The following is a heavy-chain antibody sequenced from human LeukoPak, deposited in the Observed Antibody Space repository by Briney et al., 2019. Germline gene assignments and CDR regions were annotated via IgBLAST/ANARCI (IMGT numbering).Heavy chain of an antibody. Sequence: GGSLRLSCAASGFTFSSYGMHWVRQAPGKGLEWVAFIRYDGSNKYYADSVKGRFTISRDNSKNTLYLQMNSLRAEDTAVYYCAKDAWDTAMASWRFDPWGQGTLVTVSS. CDR1: GFTFSSYG. CDR3: AKDAWDTAMASWRFDP. D-gene: IGHD5-18*01. J-gene: IGHJ5*02. V-gene: IGHV3-30*02. CDR2: IRYDGSNK.